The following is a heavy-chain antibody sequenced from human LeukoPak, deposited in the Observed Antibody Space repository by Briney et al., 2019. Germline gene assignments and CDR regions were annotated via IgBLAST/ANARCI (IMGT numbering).Heavy chain of an antibody. CDR3: ARSYYDSSGYPRDGMDV. Sequence: SVKVSCKASGGTFSSYAISCVRQAPGQGLEWMGGIIPIFGTANYAQKFQGRVTITADESTSTAYMELSGLRSEDTAVYYCARSYYDSSGYPRDGMDVWGQGTTVTVSS. CDR1: GGTFSSYA. J-gene: IGHJ6*02. V-gene: IGHV1-69*13. CDR2: IIPIFGTA. D-gene: IGHD3-22*01.